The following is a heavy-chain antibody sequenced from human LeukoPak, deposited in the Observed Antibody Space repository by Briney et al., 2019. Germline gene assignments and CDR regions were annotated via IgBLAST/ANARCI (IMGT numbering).Heavy chain of an antibody. V-gene: IGHV1-18*01. Sequence: ASVKVSCKASGYTFTSYAISWVRQAPGQGLEWMGWISAYNGNAKYPQKLQGRVTMTTDTSTSTAYMELRSLRSDDTAVYYCARYHSISGHYYFDYWGQGTLDTVSS. CDR2: ISAYNGNA. CDR1: GYTFTSYA. J-gene: IGHJ4*02. D-gene: IGHD3-22*01. CDR3: ARYHSISGHYYFDY.